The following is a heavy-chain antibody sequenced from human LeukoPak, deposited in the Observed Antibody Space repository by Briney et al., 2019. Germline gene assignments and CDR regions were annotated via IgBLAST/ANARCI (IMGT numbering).Heavy chain of an antibody. CDR1: GGSISSSYY. CDR3: ARVITMVRGVIIRVFDY. CDR2: IYYSGST. Sequence: SETLSLTCAVSGGSISSSYYWGWIRQPPGKGLEWIGSIYYSGSTYYNPSLKSRVTISVDTSKNQFSLKLSSVTAADTAVYYCARVITMVRGVIIRVFDYWGQGTLVTVSS. V-gene: IGHV4-39*07. J-gene: IGHJ4*02. D-gene: IGHD3-10*01.